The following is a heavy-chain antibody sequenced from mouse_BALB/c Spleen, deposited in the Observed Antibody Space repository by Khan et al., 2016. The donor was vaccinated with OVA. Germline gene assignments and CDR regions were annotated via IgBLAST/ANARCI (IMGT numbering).Heavy chain of an antibody. CDR3: TRSGYGSFAY. J-gene: IGHJ3*01. D-gene: IGHD2-2*01. CDR2: INPSNGDT. CDR1: GYTFTSYY. V-gene: IGHV1-53*01. Sequence: QVQLKASGAELVKPGASVRLSCKASGYTFTSYYLYWVKQRPGQGLEWIGDINPSNGDTNFNEKFKSKATLTVDKSSSTAYIHLNSLTSEDSAVYYCTRSGYGSFAYWGQGTLVTVSA.